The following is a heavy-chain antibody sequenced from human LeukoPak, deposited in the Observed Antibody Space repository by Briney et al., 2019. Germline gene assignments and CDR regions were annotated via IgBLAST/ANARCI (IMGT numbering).Heavy chain of an antibody. CDR1: GFTFSSYW. CDR2: IKQDGSEK. D-gene: IGHD6-13*01. Sequence: PGGSLRLSCAASGFTFSSYWMSWVRQAPGKGLEWVANIKQDGSEKYYVDSVKGRFTISRDNAKNSLYLQMNSLRAEDTAVYYCAREKDGSSWYTEKDNWFDPWGQGTLVTVSS. J-gene: IGHJ5*02. CDR3: AREKDGSSWYTEKDNWFDP. V-gene: IGHV3-7*01.